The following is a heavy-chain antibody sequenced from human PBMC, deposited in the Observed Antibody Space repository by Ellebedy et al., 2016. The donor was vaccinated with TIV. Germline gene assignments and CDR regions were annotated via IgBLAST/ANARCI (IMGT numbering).Heavy chain of an antibody. CDR2: ILPFSGTV. CDR3: ARDLHRHNYMAF. J-gene: IGHJ6*03. V-gene: IGHV1-69*13. Sequence: SVKVSXXASGSTFNTFPVHWVRQARGQGLEWMGRILPFSGTVDYAQQFKGRTTITADESASTLFMTLTRLTYEDTAIYYCARDLHRHNYMAFWGTGTTVAVSS. CDR1: GSTFNTFP.